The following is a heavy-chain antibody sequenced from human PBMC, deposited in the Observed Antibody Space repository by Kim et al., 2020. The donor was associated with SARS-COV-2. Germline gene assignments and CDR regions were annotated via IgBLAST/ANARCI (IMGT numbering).Heavy chain of an antibody. CDR3: ARDQMGAPRWGYYYVMDV. V-gene: IGHV3-30*04. CDR1: GFTFSSYA. CDR2: ISYDGSNK. D-gene: IGHD1-26*01. J-gene: IGHJ6*01. Sequence: GGSLRLACAASGFTFSSYAMHWVRQAPGKGLEWVAVISYDGSNKYYADSVKGRFTISRDNSKNTLYLQMNSLRAEDTAVYYCARDQMGAPRWGYYYVMDV.